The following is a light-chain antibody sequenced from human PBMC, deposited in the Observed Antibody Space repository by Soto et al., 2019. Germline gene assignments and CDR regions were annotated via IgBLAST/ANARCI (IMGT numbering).Light chain of an antibody. Sequence: QSVLYQRPSASGSPGQSVPISCTGTRSDVGRYNFVSWYQQHPGKAPKLMIFEVTKRPSGVPDRFSGSKSRNTSSLTVSGLQAEDEADYYCSSLAAYYNYHYVFGTGTKVTVL. CDR2: EVT. V-gene: IGLV2-8*01. J-gene: IGLJ1*01. CDR3: SSLAAYYNYHYV. CDR1: RSDVGRYNF.